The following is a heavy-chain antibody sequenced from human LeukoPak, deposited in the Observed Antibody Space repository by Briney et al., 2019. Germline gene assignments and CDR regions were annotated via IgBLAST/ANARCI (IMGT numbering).Heavy chain of an antibody. J-gene: IGHJ5*02. CDR3: ASGGGTTQFNWFDP. D-gene: IGHD1-14*01. CDR2: INHSGST. V-gene: IGHV4-34*01. CDR1: GGSFSGYY. Sequence: PSETLSLTCAVYGGSFSGYYWSWIRQPPGKGLEWIGEINHSGSTNYNPSLKSRFTISVDTSKNQFSLKLSSVTAADTAVYYCASGGGTTQFNWFDPWGQGTQVTVSS.